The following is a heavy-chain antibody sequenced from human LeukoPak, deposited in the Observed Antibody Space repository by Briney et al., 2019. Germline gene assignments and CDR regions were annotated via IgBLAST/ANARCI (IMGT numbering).Heavy chain of an antibody. Sequence: SVKVSCKASGGTFSSYAISWVRQAPGQGLEWMGGIIPIFGTANYAQKFQGRVTITADESTSTAYMELSSLRSEDTALYYCAKDDSYGGNSNFDYWGQGTLVTVSS. D-gene: IGHD4-23*01. CDR1: GGTFSSYA. CDR3: AKDDSYGGNSNFDY. CDR2: IIPIFGTA. J-gene: IGHJ4*02. V-gene: IGHV1-69*13.